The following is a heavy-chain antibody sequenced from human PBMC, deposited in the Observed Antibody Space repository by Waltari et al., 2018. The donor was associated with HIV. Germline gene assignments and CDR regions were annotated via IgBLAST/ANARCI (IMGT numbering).Heavy chain of an antibody. D-gene: IGHD5-12*01. J-gene: IGHJ3*02. CDR2: IFSNDAK. CDR1: GFSLSNARMG. CDR3: ARILRSGYDIFDAFDI. V-gene: IGHV2-26*01. Sequence: QVTLKVSGPVLVKPTETLTLTCTVSGFSLSNARMGVSWIRQPPGKALEWLAHIFSNDAKSYSTSLKTKLTISKDTSKSQVVLTMTNMDPVDTATYYCARILRSGYDIFDAFDIWGQGTMVTVSS.